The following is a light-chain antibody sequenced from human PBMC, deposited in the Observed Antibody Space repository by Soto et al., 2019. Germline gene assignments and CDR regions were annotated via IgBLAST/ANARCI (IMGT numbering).Light chain of an antibody. CDR3: QVWDSGSAHVV. V-gene: IGLV3-21*04. Sequence: SYELTQPPSVSVAPGKTASISCGGNNIGSKGVHWYQQKPGQAPVLVIYSDTDLPPVIPGRFSGSNSANLATLTISRVEAGDVADYYCQVWDSGSAHVVFGGGTKLTVL. CDR1: NIGSKG. J-gene: IGLJ2*01. CDR2: SDT.